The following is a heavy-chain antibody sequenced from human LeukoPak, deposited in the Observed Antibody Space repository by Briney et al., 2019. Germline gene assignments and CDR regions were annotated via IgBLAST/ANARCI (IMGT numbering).Heavy chain of an antibody. CDR1: GFTFSNYW. D-gene: IGHD2-2*01. CDR2: INNDGSEI. CDR3: ARGIYQLPNWFDP. J-gene: IGHJ5*02. Sequence: PGGSLRLSCAASGFTFSNYWMSWIRQAPGKGLEWVANINNDGSEIYYVDSVKGRFTISRDNTKNSLYLQMNSLRAEDTAVYFCARGIYQLPNWFDPWGQGTLVTVSS. V-gene: IGHV3-7*01.